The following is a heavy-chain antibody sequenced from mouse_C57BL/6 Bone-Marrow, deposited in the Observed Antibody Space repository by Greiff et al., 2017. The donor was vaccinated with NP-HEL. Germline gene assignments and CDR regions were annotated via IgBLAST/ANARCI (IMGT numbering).Heavy chain of an antibody. CDR3: ARTKLNWYYDV. CDR1: GYTFTSYG. CDR2: IYPRSGNT. V-gene: IGHV1-81*01. J-gene: IGHJ1*03. D-gene: IGHD1-3*01. Sequence: QVQLQQSGAELARPGASVKLSCKASGYTFTSYGISWVKQRTGQGLEWIGEIYPRSGNTYYIEKFKGKATLTADKSSSTAYMELRSLTSEDSAVSFCARTKLNWYYDVWGTGTTVTVSS.